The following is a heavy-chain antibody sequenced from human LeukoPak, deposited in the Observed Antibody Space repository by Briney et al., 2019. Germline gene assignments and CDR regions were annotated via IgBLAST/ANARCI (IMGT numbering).Heavy chain of an antibody. Sequence: PSETLSLTCTVSGGSISQGDYYWSWIRQPPGKGLEWIGYIYYSGSTYYNPSLESRVTMSVDMSSKNQFSLNLSSVTVADTAVYYCATTTGAHYYHYFYMDVWGKGTTVTVSS. J-gene: IGHJ6*03. V-gene: IGHV4-30-4*08. CDR3: ATTTGAHYYHYFYMDV. CDR1: GGSISQGDYY. D-gene: IGHD1-1*01. CDR2: IYYSGST.